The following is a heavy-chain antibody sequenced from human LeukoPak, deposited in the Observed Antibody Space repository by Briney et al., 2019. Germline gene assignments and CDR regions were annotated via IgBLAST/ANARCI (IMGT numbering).Heavy chain of an antibody. CDR1: GFTFSSYE. V-gene: IGHV3-30*18. J-gene: IGHJ4*02. CDR2: ISYDGSNK. D-gene: IGHD3-16*01. CDR3: AKDLGGEFDY. Sequence: PGGSLRLSCAASGFTFSSYEMNWVRQAPGKGREWVAVISYDGSNKYYADSVKGRFTISRDNSKNTLYLQMNSLRAEDTAVYYCAKDLGGEFDYWGQGTLVTVSS.